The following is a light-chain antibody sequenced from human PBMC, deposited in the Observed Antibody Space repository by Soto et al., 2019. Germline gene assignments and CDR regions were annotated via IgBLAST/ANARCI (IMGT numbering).Light chain of an antibody. J-gene: IGKJ3*01. V-gene: IGKV3-20*01. CDR1: QSISSSY. CDR3: QQYGTSPFT. CDR2: GAS. Sequence: EIVLTQSPGTLSLSPEERATLSCRASQSISSSYLAWYQQKPGQAPRLLIYGASSRATGIPDRFSGSGSGTEFTLTISRLEPEDFAVYYRQQYGTSPFTFGPGTKVDLK.